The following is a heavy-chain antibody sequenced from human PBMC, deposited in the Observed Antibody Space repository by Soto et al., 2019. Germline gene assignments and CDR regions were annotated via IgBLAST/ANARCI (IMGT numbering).Heavy chain of an antibody. CDR1: GFMFEDFA. CDR3: AKDVDRLGELWGYFQS. J-gene: IGHJ1*01. CDR2: INWNGVNK. V-gene: IGHV3-9*01. Sequence: PGGSLRLSCTVSGFMFEDFAMHWVWQAPGQGLEWVSGINWNGVNKGYAESVLGRFTISRDNAKKSLYLDMNYLRPEDTALYFCAKDVDRLGELWGYFQSWGQGTMVTVSS. D-gene: IGHD3-16*01.